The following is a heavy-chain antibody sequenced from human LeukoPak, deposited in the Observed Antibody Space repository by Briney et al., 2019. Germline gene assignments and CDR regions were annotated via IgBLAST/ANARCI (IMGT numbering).Heavy chain of an antibody. CDR2: IYYSGST. CDR1: GGSISSYY. D-gene: IGHD4-23*01. CDR3: ARGGTAVIAPYAFDI. Sequence: PSETLSLTCSVSGGSISSYYWSWIRQPPGKGLEWIGCIYYSGSTNCNPSVKSRDAMSVDTSKRQFSLKLSSLTAADTAVYYCARGGTAVIAPYAFDIWGQGTMVTVSS. J-gene: IGHJ3*02. V-gene: IGHV4-59*01.